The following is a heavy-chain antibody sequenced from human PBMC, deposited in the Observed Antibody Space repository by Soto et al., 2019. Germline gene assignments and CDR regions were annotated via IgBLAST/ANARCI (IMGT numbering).Heavy chain of an antibody. CDR3: AKDRGIVVVTAAFDY. Sequence: GGSLRLSCAASGFSFSDYYMDWVRQAPGKGLEWVAVISYDGSNKYYADSVKGRFTISRDNSKNTLYLQMNSLRAEDTAVYYCAKDRGIVVVTAAFDYWGQGTLVTVSS. CDR1: GFSFSDYY. V-gene: IGHV3-30*18. J-gene: IGHJ4*02. CDR2: ISYDGSNK. D-gene: IGHD2-21*02.